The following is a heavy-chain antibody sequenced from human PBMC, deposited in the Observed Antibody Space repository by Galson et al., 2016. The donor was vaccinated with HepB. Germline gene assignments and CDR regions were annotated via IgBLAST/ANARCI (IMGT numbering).Heavy chain of an antibody. J-gene: IGHJ4*02. CDR2: ISSYNGNT. V-gene: IGHV1-18*01. D-gene: IGHD2-15*01. CDR1: GYIFTSYG. Sequence: SVKVSCKASGYIFTSYGISWVRQAPGQGLEWIGWISSYNGNTKSAQKFQGRVTMAIETSTSTSYMELRSLGADDTAVYYCARVLRPGEPPSLLNWGQGTLVTVSS. CDR3: ARVLRPGEPPSLLN.